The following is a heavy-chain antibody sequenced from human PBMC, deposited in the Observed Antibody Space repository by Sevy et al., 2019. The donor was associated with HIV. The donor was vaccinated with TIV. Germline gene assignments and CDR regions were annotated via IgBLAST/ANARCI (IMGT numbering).Heavy chain of an antibody. J-gene: IGHJ4*02. V-gene: IGHV3-21*04. CDR2: ISSGSSYI. Sequence: GGSLRLSCAASGFTFSYYDMNWVRQAPGKGLEWVSSISSGSSYIFYADSVKGRCTISRDNAKNLLYLQMNSLRAEDTAVYYCASPLNYYDSPSAYWGQGTLVTVSS. CDR3: ASPLNYYDSPSAY. CDR1: GFTFSYYD. D-gene: IGHD3-22*01.